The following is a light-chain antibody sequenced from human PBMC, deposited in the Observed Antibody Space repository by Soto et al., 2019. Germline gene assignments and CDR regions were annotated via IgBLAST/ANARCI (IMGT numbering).Light chain of an antibody. CDR1: SSDVGGYND. Sequence: QSALTQPASVSGSPVQSITISCTGTSSDVGGYNDVSWYQQHPGKDPKLMVYEVRKRPSGVSNRFSGSKSGSTASLTISGLQAEDEADYYCSSYTRSSTLYVFGTGTKVTVL. CDR2: EVR. V-gene: IGLV2-14*01. CDR3: SSYTRSSTLYV. J-gene: IGLJ1*01.